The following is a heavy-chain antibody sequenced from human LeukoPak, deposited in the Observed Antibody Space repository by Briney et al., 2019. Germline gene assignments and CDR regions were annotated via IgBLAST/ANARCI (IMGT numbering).Heavy chain of an antibody. Sequence: SETLSLTCTVSGGSISSGNYYWSWIRQPAGKGLEWIGRMYTSGSTNYNPSLKSRVTISVDTSKNQFSLKLSSVTAADTAVYYCARVAPSIFGVGFDLWGRGTLVTVSS. V-gene: IGHV4-61*02. CDR3: ARVAPSIFGVGFDL. J-gene: IGHJ2*01. D-gene: IGHD3-3*01. CDR2: MYTSGST. CDR1: GGSISSGNYY.